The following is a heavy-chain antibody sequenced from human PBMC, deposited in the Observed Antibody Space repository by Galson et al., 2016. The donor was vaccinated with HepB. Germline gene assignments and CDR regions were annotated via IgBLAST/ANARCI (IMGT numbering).Heavy chain of an antibody. V-gene: IGHV3-7*05. Sequence: SLRLSCAASGFTFSSYSMSWIRQAPGKGLEWVANINQDGSEKYYVDSVKGRFTISRDNAKNSLYLQMNSLRVEDTAVNYCARARGSGSHYSIDYWGQGTLVTVSS. D-gene: IGHD1-26*01. CDR1: GFTFSSYS. CDR2: INQDGSEK. CDR3: ARARGSGSHYSIDY. J-gene: IGHJ4*02.